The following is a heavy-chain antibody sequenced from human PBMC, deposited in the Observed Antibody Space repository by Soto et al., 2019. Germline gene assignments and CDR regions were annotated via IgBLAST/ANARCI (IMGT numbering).Heavy chain of an antibody. J-gene: IGHJ4*02. CDR1: GGSISSSSYF. CDR2: INHSGTT. D-gene: IGHD5-18*01. Sequence: SETLSLICSVSGGSISSSSYFWAWIRQPPGKGLEWIGEINHSGTTYYNPSLKSRVTISVDTSKNQFSLKLSSVTAADTDVYYCARGYGRYLGYWSQGTLVTVSS. V-gene: IGHV4-39*07. CDR3: ARGYGRYLGY.